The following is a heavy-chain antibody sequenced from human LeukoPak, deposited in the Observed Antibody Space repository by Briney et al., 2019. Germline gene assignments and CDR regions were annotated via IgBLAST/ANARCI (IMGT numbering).Heavy chain of an antibody. J-gene: IGHJ4*02. CDR1: GFTFSSYA. Sequence: GGSLRLSCAASGFTFSSYAMSWVRQAPGKGLEWVAVISNEGSNTYHADSVKGRFTVFRDNSKNMVYTQMNSLRVEDTAIYYCARTREQWQVLDYWGQGTLVTVSS. V-gene: IGHV3-30*03. CDR2: ISNEGSNT. D-gene: IGHD6-19*01. CDR3: ARTREQWQVLDY.